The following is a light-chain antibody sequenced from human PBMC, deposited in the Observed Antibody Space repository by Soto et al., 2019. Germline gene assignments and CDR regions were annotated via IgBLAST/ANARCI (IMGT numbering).Light chain of an antibody. J-gene: IGKJ1*01. CDR3: QRGYSTPWT. Sequence: DIQITQSPSSLSASVGDRVTITCRASQSISSYLHWYQQKPGKAPKLLIYAASNLQSGVPSRFSASGSGTDFTLTLNSLQPEDFATYFRQRGYSTPWTFGQGTKVDI. CDR2: AAS. V-gene: IGKV1-39*01. CDR1: QSISSY.